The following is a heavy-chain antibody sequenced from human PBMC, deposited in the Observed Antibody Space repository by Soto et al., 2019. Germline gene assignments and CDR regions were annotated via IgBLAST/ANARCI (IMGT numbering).Heavy chain of an antibody. Sequence: QVQLMQSGAEVRKPGASVRLSCETSGYNFNQYYIHWVRQAPGQGLEWMGIINIRGGTTEYAHKLRGRVTVTGDTSTRTAYMELRSLRSDDTAIYFCARGPDESDVPRWDYWGQGTLVTVSS. J-gene: IGHJ4*02. CDR1: GYNFNQYY. D-gene: IGHD2-21*02. CDR2: INIRGGTT. V-gene: IGHV1-46*02. CDR3: ARGPDESDVPRWDY.